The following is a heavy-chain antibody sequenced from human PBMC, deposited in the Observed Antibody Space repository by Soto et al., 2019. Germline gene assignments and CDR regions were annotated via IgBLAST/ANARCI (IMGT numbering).Heavy chain of an antibody. D-gene: IGHD1-1*01. Sequence: GGFLRLSCAASGFTFSTYGMHWVRQAPGKGLEWVAVIWYDGSKKYYADSVKGRFTISRDNAKNTLYLQLNSLRAEDTAVYYCARGVGNNAGYFQPWGLGTLVTVSS. CDR2: IWYDGSKK. CDR1: GFTFSTYG. V-gene: IGHV3-33*01. CDR3: ARGVGNNAGYFQP. J-gene: IGHJ1*01.